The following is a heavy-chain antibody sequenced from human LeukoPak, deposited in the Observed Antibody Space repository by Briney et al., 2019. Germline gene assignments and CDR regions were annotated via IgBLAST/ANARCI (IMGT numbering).Heavy chain of an antibody. D-gene: IGHD3-22*01. Sequence: GASVKVSCKASGYTFTGYYMHWVRQAPGQGLEWMGRINPNSGGTNYAQKFQGRVTITRDTSISTAYMELSRLRSDDTAVYYCARIKWYYYDSSGLFDYWGQGTLVTVSS. CDR1: GYTFTGYY. CDR2: INPNSGGT. J-gene: IGHJ4*02. V-gene: IGHV1-2*06. CDR3: ARIKWYYYDSSGLFDY.